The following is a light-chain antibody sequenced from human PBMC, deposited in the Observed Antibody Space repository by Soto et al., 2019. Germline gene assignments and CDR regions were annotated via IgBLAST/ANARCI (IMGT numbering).Light chain of an antibody. Sequence: DIQMTQSPSSVSASVGDRVTITCRASQGISTNLAWYQQKPGKAPKLLIYAASSLQSGVPPRFSGSGSGTDFTLPISSLQPEDFAIYYCQQANRVPLSFGQGTRLEIK. V-gene: IGKV1-12*01. CDR2: AAS. CDR1: QGISTN. CDR3: QQANRVPLS. J-gene: IGKJ5*01.